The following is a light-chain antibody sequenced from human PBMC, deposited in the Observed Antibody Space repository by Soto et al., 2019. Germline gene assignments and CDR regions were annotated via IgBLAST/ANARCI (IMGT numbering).Light chain of an antibody. V-gene: IGLV2-11*01. J-gene: IGLJ1*01. CDR3: CSYAGSYTYV. CDR2: DVS. Sequence: QSALTQPRSVSGSPGQSVTISCTGTSSDVVGYNYVSWYQQHPGKAPKLMIYDVSKRPSGVPDRFSGSKSGNTASLTISGLQAEDEADYYCCSYAGSYTYVFGTG. CDR1: SSDVVGYNY.